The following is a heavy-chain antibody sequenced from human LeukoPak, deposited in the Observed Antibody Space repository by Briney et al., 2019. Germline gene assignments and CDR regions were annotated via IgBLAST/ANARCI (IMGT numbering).Heavy chain of an antibody. D-gene: IGHD1-26*01. CDR1: GFTFSNYW. Sequence: GGSLRLSCAASGFTFSNYWMNWVRQAPGKGLEWVANIKQDGSEKYYVDSVKGRFTISRDNAKSSLSLQMNNLRAEDTALYYCARVHIVGVPYGMGYWGQGTLVTVSS. CDR2: IKQDGSEK. V-gene: IGHV3-7*03. CDR3: ARVHIVGVPYGMGY. J-gene: IGHJ4*02.